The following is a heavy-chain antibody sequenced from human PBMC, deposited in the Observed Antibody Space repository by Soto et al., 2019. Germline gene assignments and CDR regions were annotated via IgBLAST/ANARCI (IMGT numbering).Heavy chain of an antibody. CDR1: GFTFSSYA. J-gene: IGHJ6*02. CDR3: ARDRGSYYDSSGYYPGYGMDV. CDR2: ISTSGGST. V-gene: IGHV3-23*01. Sequence: PVGSLRLSCAASGFTFSSYAMSWVRQAPGKGLEWVSSISTSGGSTYYADSVKGRFTISRDNAKNSLYLQMNSLRAEDTAVYYCARDRGSYYDSSGYYPGYGMDVWGQGTTVTVSS. D-gene: IGHD3-22*01.